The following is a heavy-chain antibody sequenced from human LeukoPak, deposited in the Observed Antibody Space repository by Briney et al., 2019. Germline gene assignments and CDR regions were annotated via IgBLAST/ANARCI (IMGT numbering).Heavy chain of an antibody. D-gene: IGHD3-10*01. CDR2: INHSGST. CDR3: AGAHYYGSGSYPYYFDY. CDR1: GGSFSGYY. J-gene: IGHJ4*02. V-gene: IGHV4-34*01. Sequence: SETLSLTCAVYGGSFSGYYWSWIRQPPGKGLDWIGEINHSGSTTSNPSLKSRVSISVDTSKNQFSLKLSSVTAADTAVYYCAGAHYYGSGSYPYYFDYWGQGTLVTVSS.